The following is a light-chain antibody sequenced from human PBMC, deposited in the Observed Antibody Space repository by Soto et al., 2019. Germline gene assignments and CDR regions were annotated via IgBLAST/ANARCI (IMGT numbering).Light chain of an antibody. CDR1: QSVSSK. Sequence: EMVMTQSPATLSVSPGESATLSCRASQSVSSKVAWYQQRPGQAPRLLIYGASTRATGIPARFSGSGSGTDFTLTVSSLQPEDFAVYYCEQHNNCPPWTVGQGSKLEIK. J-gene: IGKJ1*01. V-gene: IGKV3-15*01. CDR2: GAS. CDR3: EQHNNCPPWT.